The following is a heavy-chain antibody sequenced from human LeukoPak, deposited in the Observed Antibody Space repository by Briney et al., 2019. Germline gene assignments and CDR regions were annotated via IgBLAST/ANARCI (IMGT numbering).Heavy chain of an antibody. J-gene: IGHJ6*02. CDR2: ISAYNGNT. D-gene: IGHD1-26*01. CDR1: GYTFTSYG. CDR3: ASARSVVGAHHYGMDV. Sequence: GASVKVSCKASGYTFTSYGISWVRQAPGQGLEWMGWISAYNGNTNYARKLQGRVTMTTDTSTSTAYMELRSLRSDDTAVYYCASARSVVGAHHYGMDVWGQGTTVTVSS. V-gene: IGHV1-18*01.